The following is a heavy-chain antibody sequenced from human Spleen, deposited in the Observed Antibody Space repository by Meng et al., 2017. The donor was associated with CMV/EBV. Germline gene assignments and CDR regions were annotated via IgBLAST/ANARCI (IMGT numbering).Heavy chain of an antibody. D-gene: IGHD5-18*01. Sequence: YTYTSDDINWVRQDSGQGLEWMGWINPNSGNTGYAQKFQGRVNMTRNTSISTAYMELSSLTSEDTAVYYCARGRRPRGYSYGVIWFDPWGQGTLVTVSS. CDR2: INPNSGNT. J-gene: IGHJ5*02. CDR3: ARGRRPRGYSYGVIWFDP. CDR1: YTYTSDD. V-gene: IGHV1-8*01.